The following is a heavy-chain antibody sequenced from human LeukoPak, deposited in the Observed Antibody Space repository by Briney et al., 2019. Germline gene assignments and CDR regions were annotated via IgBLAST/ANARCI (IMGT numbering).Heavy chain of an antibody. CDR1: GGSINSYDYY. D-gene: IGHD3-9*01. Sequence: SETLSLTCTVSGGSINSYDYYWGWIRQSPGKGLEWIGTIYYSGTTYYNPSLKSRVTISVDTSKNQFSLKLSSVTAADTAVYYCATNYDILTGYYNVYNVWGQGILVAVSS. V-gene: IGHV4-39*01. CDR3: ATNYDILTGYYNVYNV. CDR2: IYYSGTT. J-gene: IGHJ4*02.